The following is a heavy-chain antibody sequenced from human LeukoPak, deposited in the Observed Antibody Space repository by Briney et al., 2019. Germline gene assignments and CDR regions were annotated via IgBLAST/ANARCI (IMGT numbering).Heavy chain of an antibody. J-gene: IGHJ4*02. V-gene: IGHV1-46*01. CDR2: INPSGGST. CDR1: GGTFSSYA. CDR3: ARDQIAAAGTPYFDY. Sequence: ASVKVSCKASGGTFSSYAISWVRQAPGQGLEWMGVINPSGGSTSYAQKFQGRVTMTRDTSTSTVYMELSSLRSEDTAVYYCARDQIAAAGTPYFDYWGRGTLVTVSS. D-gene: IGHD6-13*01.